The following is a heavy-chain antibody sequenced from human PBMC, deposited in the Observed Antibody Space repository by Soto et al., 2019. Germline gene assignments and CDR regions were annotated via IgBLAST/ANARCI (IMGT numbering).Heavy chain of an antibody. J-gene: IGHJ6*02. CDR3: ARDVVVGALPLYGMDV. D-gene: IGHD2-15*01. Sequence: QVQLVESGGGLVKPGGSLRLSCAASGFTFSDYYMSWIRQAPGKGLEWVSYISSSSSSTNYPYSVKGQFTIPRDNAKNLLYLQMNSLRAEDTAVYYCARDVVVGALPLYGMDVWGQGTTVTVSS. V-gene: IGHV3-11*05. CDR2: ISSSSSST. CDR1: GFTFSDYY.